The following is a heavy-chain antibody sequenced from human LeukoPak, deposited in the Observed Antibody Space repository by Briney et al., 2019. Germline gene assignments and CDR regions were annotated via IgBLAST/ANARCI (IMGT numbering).Heavy chain of an antibody. V-gene: IGHV3-74*01. Sequence: GGSRRLPCAASGFPFSSYWMHGARQAPGRGLVWVSRIKRDGSSTSYADSVKGRFTISRDNAKNTLYLQMNSLRGEDTAVYYCARSGGVLRFLEWLLEYWGQGTLVTVSS. CDR2: IKRDGSST. CDR1: GFPFSSYW. CDR3: ARSGGVLRFLEWLLEY. J-gene: IGHJ4*02. D-gene: IGHD3-3*01.